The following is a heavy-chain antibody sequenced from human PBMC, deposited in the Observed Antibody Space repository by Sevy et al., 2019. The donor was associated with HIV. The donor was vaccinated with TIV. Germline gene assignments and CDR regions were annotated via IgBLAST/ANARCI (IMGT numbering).Heavy chain of an antibody. D-gene: IGHD6-13*01. CDR2: ISSDGVNI. J-gene: IGHJ6*02. CDR1: GFRFNTAP. CDR3: VNDPDEQLDFGAHSFFYYYFGVDV. V-gene: IGHV3-30*18. Sequence: GSLRLSCTGSGFRFNTAPMYWVRQAPGKALEWVAFISSDGVNIKHGDSVKGRVTVSRDNSRDTIYLQMDNVRSDDAATYFCVNDPDEQLDFGAHSFFYYYFGVDVWGPGTTVTVSS.